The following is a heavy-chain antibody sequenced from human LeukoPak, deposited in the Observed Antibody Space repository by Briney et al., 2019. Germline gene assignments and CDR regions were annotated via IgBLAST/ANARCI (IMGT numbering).Heavy chain of an antibody. CDR1: GGALTGFY. CDR3: AKKRITMIRGAPFDP. Sequence: SETLSLTCVVSGGALTGFYWSWIRQSPVRGMEWSGEINPSGSTIYNPSLKSRVNMSVDTTENSFSLKLSSVTAADTAIYFCAKKRITMIRGAPFDPWGQGTPVAVSS. D-gene: IGHD3-10*01. CDR2: INPSGST. J-gene: IGHJ5*02. V-gene: IGHV4-34*01.